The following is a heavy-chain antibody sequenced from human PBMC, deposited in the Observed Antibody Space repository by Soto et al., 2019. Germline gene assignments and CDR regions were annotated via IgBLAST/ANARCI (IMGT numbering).Heavy chain of an antibody. D-gene: IGHD3-3*01. V-gene: IGHV1-18*01. CDR2: ISAYNGST. CDR3: ARARDSITIFGVVIPNWFDP. CDR1: GYTFTSYG. J-gene: IGHJ5*02. Sequence: ASVKVSCKASGYTFTSYGISWVRQAPGQGLEWMGWISAYNGSTNYAQKLQGRVTMTTDTSTSTAYMELRSLRSDDTAVYYCARARDSITIFGVVIPNWFDPWGQGTLVTVSS.